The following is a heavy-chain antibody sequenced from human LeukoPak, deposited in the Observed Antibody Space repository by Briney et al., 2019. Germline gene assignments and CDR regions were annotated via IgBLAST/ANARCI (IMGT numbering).Heavy chain of an antibody. CDR3: ARDPGYSGYDGVEDWFDP. CDR1: GGTFSSYA. Sequence: SVKVSCKASGGTFSSYAISWVRQAPGQGLEWMGGIIPIFGTANYAQKFQGRVTITADESTSTAYMELSSLRSEDTAVYYCARDPGYSGYDGVEDWFDPWGQGTLVTVSS. J-gene: IGHJ5*02. V-gene: IGHV1-69*13. CDR2: IIPIFGTA. D-gene: IGHD5-12*01.